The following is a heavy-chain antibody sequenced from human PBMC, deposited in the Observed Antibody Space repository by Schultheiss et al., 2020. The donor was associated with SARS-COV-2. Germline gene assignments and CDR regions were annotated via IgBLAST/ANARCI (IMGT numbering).Heavy chain of an antibody. CDR2: IYTSGST. J-gene: IGHJ6*03. V-gene: IGHV4-4*07. Sequence: SETLSLTFTVSGGSISSYYWSWIRQPAGKGLEWIGRIYTSGSTNYNPSLKSRVTMSVDTSKNQFSLKLSSVTAADTAVYYCARARAAPPLDYYYYMDVLGKGTTVTVSS. CDR3: ARARAAPPLDYYYYMDV. CDR1: GGSISSYY. D-gene: IGHD2-15*01.